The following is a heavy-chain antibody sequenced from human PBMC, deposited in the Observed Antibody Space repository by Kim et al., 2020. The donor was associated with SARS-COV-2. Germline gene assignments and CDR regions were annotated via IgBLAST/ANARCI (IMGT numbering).Heavy chain of an antibody. CDR1: GGSISSSSYY. J-gene: IGHJ4*02. CDR2: IYYSGST. V-gene: IGHV4-39*01. D-gene: IGHD6-19*01. CDR3: ATRSGGWFRYFDY. Sequence: SETLSLTCTVSGGSISSSSYYWGWIRQPPGKGLEWIGSIYYSGSTYYNPSLKSRVTISVDTSKNQFSLKLSSVTAADTAVYYCATRSGGWFRYFDYWGQGTLVTVSS.